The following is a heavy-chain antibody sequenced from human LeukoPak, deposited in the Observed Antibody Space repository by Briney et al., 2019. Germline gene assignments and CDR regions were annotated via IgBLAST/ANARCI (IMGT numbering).Heavy chain of an antibody. D-gene: IGHD1-1*01. J-gene: IGHJ5*02. CDR1: GGSFSGYY. V-gene: IGHV4-34*01. Sequence: PSETLSITCAVYGGSFSGYYWSWIRQPPGKGLEWIGEINHSGSTNYNPSLKSRVTISVDTSKNQFSLKLSSVTAADTAVYYCARGLIKNWNPHNWFDPWGQGTLVTVSS. CDR3: ARGLIKNWNPHNWFDP. CDR2: INHSGST.